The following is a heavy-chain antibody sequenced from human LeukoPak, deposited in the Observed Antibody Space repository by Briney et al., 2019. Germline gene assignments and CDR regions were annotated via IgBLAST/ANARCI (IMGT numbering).Heavy chain of an antibody. V-gene: IGHV4-4*09. CDR3: ARHAPGSRGDFDS. CDR2: ISTSGSA. CDR1: GGSFSTSY. J-gene: IGHJ4*02. D-gene: IGHD2/OR15-2a*01. Sequence: PSETLSLTCTVSGGSFSTSYWSWIRQPPGKGLEWIGYISTSGSANYNPSLKSRVTISADTSKNQLSLNLSSVTAADSAVYYCARHAPGSRGDFDSWGQGTLVTVSA.